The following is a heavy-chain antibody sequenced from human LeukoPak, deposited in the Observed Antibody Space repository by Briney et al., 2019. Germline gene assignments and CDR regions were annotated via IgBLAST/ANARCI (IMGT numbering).Heavy chain of an antibody. Sequence: PGGSLTLSCAASGFTFSSCWMHWVRQAPGKGLVWVSRINGDGSTTTYADSVKGRFTISRDNAKNTLYLQMNSLRAEDTAVYYCARVGGYNSYFDYWGQGTLVTVSS. D-gene: IGHD5-24*01. J-gene: IGHJ4*02. CDR2: INGDGSTT. CDR3: ARVGGYNSYFDY. CDR1: GFTFSSCW. V-gene: IGHV3-74*01.